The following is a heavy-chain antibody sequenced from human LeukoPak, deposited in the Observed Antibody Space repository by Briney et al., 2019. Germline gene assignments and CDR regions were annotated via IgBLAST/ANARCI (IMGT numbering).Heavy chain of an antibody. V-gene: IGHV3-7*01. CDR3: ARDMPTYYYDSSGPEGY. Sequence: GGSLRLSCAASGFTFSSYWMSWVRQAPGKGLEWVANIKQDGSEKYYVDSVKGRFTIFRDNAKNSLYLQMNSLRAEDTAVYYCARDMPTYYYDSSGPEGYWGQGTLVTVSS. CDR1: GFTFSSYW. CDR2: IKQDGSEK. D-gene: IGHD3-22*01. J-gene: IGHJ4*02.